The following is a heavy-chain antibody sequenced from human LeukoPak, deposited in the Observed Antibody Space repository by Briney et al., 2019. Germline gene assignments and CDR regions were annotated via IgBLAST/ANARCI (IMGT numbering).Heavy chain of an antibody. Sequence: GESLKISCKGSGYSFTSYWIGWVRQMPGKGLEWMGIIYPGDSATRYSPSFQGQVTISADKSISTAYLQWSSLKASDTAMYYCARRDEYGGNRVYFDYWGQGTLVTVSS. D-gene: IGHD4-23*01. CDR1: GYSFTSYW. CDR2: IYPGDSAT. V-gene: IGHV5-51*01. J-gene: IGHJ4*02. CDR3: ARRDEYGGNRVYFDY.